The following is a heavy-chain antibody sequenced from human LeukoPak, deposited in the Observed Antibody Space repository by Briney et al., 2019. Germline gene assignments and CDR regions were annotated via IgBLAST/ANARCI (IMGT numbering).Heavy chain of an antibody. J-gene: IGHJ4*02. CDR3: AKAPVPTCRGAYCYPFDY. Sequence: GGSLRLSCAASGFTLSSYAMSWVRQAPGKGLEWVSAISDSGNTYHADSVKGRFTISRDSSKNTLFLQMNRLRPEDAAVYYCAKAPVPTCRGAYCYPFDYWGQGTLVTVSS. V-gene: IGHV3-23*01. D-gene: IGHD2-21*01. CDR1: GFTLSSYA. CDR2: ISDSGNT.